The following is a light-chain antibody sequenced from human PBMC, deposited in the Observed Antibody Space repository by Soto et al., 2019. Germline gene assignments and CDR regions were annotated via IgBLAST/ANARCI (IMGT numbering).Light chain of an antibody. V-gene: IGKV1-5*03. CDR2: QVS. Sequence: DIQLTQSPPTLSASVGDRVTITCRATESVNSRVAWYQQKSGQAPKLLIYQVSTLESGVPSRFSGSGSATEFTLTISSLQPDDSATYSCQPYSSYFVTFGQGTTVEI. CDR1: ESVNSR. CDR3: QPYSSYFVT. J-gene: IGKJ1*01.